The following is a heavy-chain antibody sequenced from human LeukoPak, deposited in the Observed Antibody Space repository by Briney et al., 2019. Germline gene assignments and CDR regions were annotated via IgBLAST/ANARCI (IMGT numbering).Heavy chain of an antibody. D-gene: IGHD3-22*01. Sequence: GGSLRLSCAASGFTFSSYGMSWVRQAPGKGLEWVSAISGSGGSTYYADSVKGRFTISRDNSKNTLYLQMNSLRAEDTAVYYCAKVRGIVVVISFAFDIWAKGQWSPSLQ. V-gene: IGHV3-23*01. J-gene: IGHJ3*02. CDR2: ISGSGGST. CDR1: GFTFSSYG. CDR3: AKVRGIVVVISFAFDI.